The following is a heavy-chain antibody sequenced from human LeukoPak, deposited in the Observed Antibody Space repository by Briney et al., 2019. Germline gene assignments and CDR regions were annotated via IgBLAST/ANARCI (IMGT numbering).Heavy chain of an antibody. D-gene: IGHD2/OR15-2a*01. V-gene: IGHV4-61*01. CDR3: ARVSRGVNICDS. CDR1: GGSVSSGSNY. Sequence: SETLSLTCTVSGGSVSSGSNYWSWIRQPPGKGLEWIGYIYYSGSTNYNPSLKSRVTISVDTSKNQFSLKLSSVTAADTAVYYCARVSRGVNICDSWGQGTLVTVSS. J-gene: IGHJ4*02. CDR2: IYYSGST.